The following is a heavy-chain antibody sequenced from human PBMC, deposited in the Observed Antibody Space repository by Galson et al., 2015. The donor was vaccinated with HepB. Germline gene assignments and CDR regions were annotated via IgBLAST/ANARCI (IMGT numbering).Heavy chain of an antibody. V-gene: IGHV3-30-3*01. CDR1: GFTFSSYA. D-gene: IGHD3-3*02. CDR2: ISYDGSNK. Sequence: SLRLSCAASGFTFSSYAMHWVRQAPGKGLEWVAVISYDGSNKYYADSVKGRFTISRDNSKNTLYLQMNSLRAEDTAVYYCARDLAQVAFTWELYFDYWGQGTLVTVSS. J-gene: IGHJ4*02. CDR3: ARDLAQVAFTWELYFDY.